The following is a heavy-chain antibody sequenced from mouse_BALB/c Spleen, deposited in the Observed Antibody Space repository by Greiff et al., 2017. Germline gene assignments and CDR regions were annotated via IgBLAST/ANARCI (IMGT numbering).Heavy chain of an antibody. Sequence: EVQLQESGPGLVKPSQSLSLTCSVTGYSITSGYYWNWIRQFPGNKLEWMGYISYDGSNNYNPSLKNRISITRDTSKNQFFLKLNSVTTEDTATYYCARSGNYVYFDYWGQGTTLTVSS. D-gene: IGHD2-1*01. V-gene: IGHV3-6*02. J-gene: IGHJ2*01. CDR1: GYSITSGYY. CDR3: ARSGNYVYFDY. CDR2: ISYDGSN.